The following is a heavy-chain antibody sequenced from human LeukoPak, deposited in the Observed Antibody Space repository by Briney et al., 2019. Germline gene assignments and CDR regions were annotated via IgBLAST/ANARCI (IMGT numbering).Heavy chain of an antibody. CDR1: GGSFSGYY. V-gene: IGHV4-34*01. CDR3: ARSKWDIVLMVYAIRSNWFDP. CDR2: INHSGST. Sequence: SETLSLTCAVSGGSFSGYYWSWIRQPPGKGLEWIGEINHSGSTNYNPSLKSRVTISVDTSKNQFSLKLSSVTAADTAVYYCARSKWDIVLMVYAIRSNWFDPWGQGTLVTVSS. J-gene: IGHJ5*02. D-gene: IGHD2-8*01.